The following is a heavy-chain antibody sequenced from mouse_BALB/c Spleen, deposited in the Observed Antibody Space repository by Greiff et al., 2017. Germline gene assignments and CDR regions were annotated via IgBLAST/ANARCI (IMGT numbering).Heavy chain of an antibody. CDR2: IYPYNGGT. V-gene: IGHV1S29*02. Sequence: EVQLQESGPELVKPGASVKISCKASGYTFTDYNMHWVKQSHGKSLEWIGYIYPYNGGTGYNQKFKSKATLTVDNSSSTAYMELRSLTSEDSAVYYCARGGAYGLGWYFDVWGAGTTVTVSS. CDR1: GYTFTDYN. CDR3: ARGGAYGLGWYFDV. J-gene: IGHJ1*01. D-gene: IGHD1-1*02.